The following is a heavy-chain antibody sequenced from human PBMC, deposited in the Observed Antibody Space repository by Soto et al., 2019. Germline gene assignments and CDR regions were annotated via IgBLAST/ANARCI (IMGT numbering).Heavy chain of an antibody. V-gene: IGHV4-31*11. Sequence: QVQLQQWGAGLLKPSETLSLTCAVYGGSFSSGGYYWSWIRQHPGKGLEWIGYIYYSGSTYYNPSLKSRVTISVDTSKNQFSLKLSSVTAADTAVYYCARDRYYDSSGYYDYWGQGTLVTVSS. CDR3: ARDRYYDSSGYYDY. J-gene: IGHJ4*02. D-gene: IGHD3-22*01. CDR2: IYYSGST. CDR1: GGSFSSGGYY.